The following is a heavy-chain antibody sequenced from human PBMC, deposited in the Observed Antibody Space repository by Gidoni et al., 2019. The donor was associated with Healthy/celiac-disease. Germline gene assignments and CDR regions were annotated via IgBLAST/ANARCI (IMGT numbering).Heavy chain of an antibody. J-gene: IGHJ6*02. D-gene: IGHD2-2*01. CDR3: ARDVVPAAPYYYYYGMDV. CDR1: GGSISSYY. CDR2: IYTSGST. Sequence: QVQLQGSGPGLVKPSETLSLTCTVSGGSISSYYWSWIRQPAGKGLEWIGRIYTSGSTNYNPSLKSRVTMSVDTSKNQFSLKLSSVTAADTAVYYCARDVVPAAPYYYYYGMDVWGQGTTVTVSS. V-gene: IGHV4-4*07.